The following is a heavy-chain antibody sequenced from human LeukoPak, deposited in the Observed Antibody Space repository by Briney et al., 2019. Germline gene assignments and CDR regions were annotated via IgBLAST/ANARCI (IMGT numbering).Heavy chain of an antibody. J-gene: IGHJ4*02. D-gene: IGHD2-8*02. Sequence: GGSLRLSCAASGVTYWMNWVRQAPGKGLEWVSYISSSSSTIYYADSVKGRFTISRDNAKNSLYLQMNSLRDEDTAVYYCARDRRGYWSIDYWGQGTLVTVSS. V-gene: IGHV3-48*02. CDR1: GVTYW. CDR3: ARDRRGYWSIDY. CDR2: ISSSSSTI.